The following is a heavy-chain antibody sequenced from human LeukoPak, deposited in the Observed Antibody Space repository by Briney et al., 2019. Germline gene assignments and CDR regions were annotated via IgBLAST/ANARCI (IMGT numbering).Heavy chain of an antibody. V-gene: IGHV3-30*18. CDR1: GFTFSSYG. Sequence: GGSLRLSCAASGFTFSSYGMHWVRQAPGTGLEWVAVISYDGSNKYYADSVKGRFTISRDNSKNTLYLQMNSLRAEDTAVYYCAKEEDYGDYTDYWGQGTLVTVSS. CDR2: ISYDGSNK. CDR3: AKEEDYGDYTDY. J-gene: IGHJ4*02. D-gene: IGHD4-17*01.